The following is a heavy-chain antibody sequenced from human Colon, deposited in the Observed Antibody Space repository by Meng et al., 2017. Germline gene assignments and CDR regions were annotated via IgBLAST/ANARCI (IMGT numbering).Heavy chain of an antibody. J-gene: IGHJ4*02. V-gene: IGHV3-21*01. Sequence: GPLVESGGGLVKPGGALRLSCAASGFTFSSYSMNWVRQAPGKGLEWVSSISTSSSYIYYADSVKGRFTISRDDAKNSLYLQMNSLRAEDTAVYYCARELQLGYWGQGTLVTVSS. CDR1: GFTFSSYS. CDR3: ARELQLGY. CDR2: ISTSSSYI. D-gene: IGHD5-24*01.